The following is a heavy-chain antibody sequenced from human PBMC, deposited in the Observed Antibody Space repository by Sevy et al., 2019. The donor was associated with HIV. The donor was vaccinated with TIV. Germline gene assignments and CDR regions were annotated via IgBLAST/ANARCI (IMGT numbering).Heavy chain of an antibody. CDR3: ARRRGVVVPAAMDWFDP. V-gene: IGHV3-7*03. D-gene: IGHD2-2*01. CDR2: IKQDGSEK. CDR1: GFTFSSYA. J-gene: IGHJ5*02. Sequence: GGSLRLSCAASGFTFSSYAMHWVRQAPGKGLEWVANIKQDGSEKYYVDSVKGRFTISRDNAKNSLYLQMNSLRAEDTAVYYCARRRGVVVPAAMDWFDPWGQGTLVTVSS.